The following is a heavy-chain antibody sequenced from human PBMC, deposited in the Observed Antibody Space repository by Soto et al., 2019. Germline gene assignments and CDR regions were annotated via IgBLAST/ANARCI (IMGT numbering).Heavy chain of an antibody. V-gene: IGHV3-23*01. CDR2: IFQSGAT. CDR1: GCTLSTYT. CDR3: AKDRDGAAAGPTKFYGMDV. D-gene: IGHD6-13*01. J-gene: IGHJ6*02. Sequence: PGGSLRLSCAASGCTLSTYTMNWVRQPPGKGLEWVSGIFQSGATFYTDSVKRRFTISRDNSKNTLYLQMNGLRAEDTAVYCCAKDRDGAAAGPTKFYGMDVWGQGTTVTVSS.